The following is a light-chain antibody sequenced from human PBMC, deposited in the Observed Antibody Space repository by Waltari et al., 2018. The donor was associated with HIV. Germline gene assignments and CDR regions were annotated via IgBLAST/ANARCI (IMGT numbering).Light chain of an antibody. Sequence: HSVLIQPPSPSGTPGQGVPISCSVTNSNIGRNYVYGYQQLPGTAPKLLIYRNEQRPSGVPERFSGSKSGTTASLAISGVRSEDEADYYCAAWDDSLSDPVFGGGTKVTVL. V-gene: IGLV1-47*01. CDR2: RNE. CDR1: NSNIGRNY. J-gene: IGLJ2*01. CDR3: AAWDDSLSDPV.